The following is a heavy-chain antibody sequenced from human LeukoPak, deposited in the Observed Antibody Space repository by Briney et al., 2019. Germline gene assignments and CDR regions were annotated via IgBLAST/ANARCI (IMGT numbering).Heavy chain of an antibody. CDR3: ARGAPPTYYDSRGYLDY. D-gene: IGHD3-22*01. CDR1: GGTFSSYA. J-gene: IGHJ4*02. V-gene: IGHV1-69*13. Sequence: SVKVSCKASGGTFSSYAISWVRQAPGQGLEWMGGIIPIFGTANYAQKFQGRVTITADESTSTAYMELSSLRSEDTAVYYCARGAPPTYYDSRGYLDYWGQGTQVTVSS. CDR2: IIPIFGTA.